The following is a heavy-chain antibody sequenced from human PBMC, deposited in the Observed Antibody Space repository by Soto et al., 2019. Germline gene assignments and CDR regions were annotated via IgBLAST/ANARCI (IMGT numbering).Heavy chain of an antibody. D-gene: IGHD3-9*01. CDR1: GYSFTTYG. Sequence: VESLTSSCKIPGYSFTTYGIVWVHQMPGKGLEWMGMIYPDDSDTRNSPPFQGQGTISADKTTSTAYLQWSSLKASDTSMYYCARHESNSGYMAPDVWGQGTTVTVSS. J-gene: IGHJ6*01. V-gene: IGHV5-51*07. CDR3: ARHESNSGYMAPDV. CDR2: IYPDDSDT.